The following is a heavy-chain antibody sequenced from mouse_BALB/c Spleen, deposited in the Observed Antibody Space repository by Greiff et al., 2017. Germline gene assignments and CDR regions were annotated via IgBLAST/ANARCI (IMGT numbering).Heavy chain of an antibody. Sequence: EVKLMESGGGLVQPGGSRKLSCAASGFTFSSFGMHWVRQAPEKGLEWVAYISSGSSTIYYADTVKGRFTISRDNPKNTLFLQMTRLRSEDTAMYYCARHGYAMDYWGQGTSVTVSS. V-gene: IGHV5-17*02. CDR2: ISSGSSTI. CDR3: ARHGYAMDY. J-gene: IGHJ4*01. CDR1: GFTFSSFG.